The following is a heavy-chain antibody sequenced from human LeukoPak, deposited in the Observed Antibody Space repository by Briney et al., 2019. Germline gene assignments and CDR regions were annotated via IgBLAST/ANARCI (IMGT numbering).Heavy chain of an antibody. CDR2: IKSKTDGGTT. V-gene: IGHV3-15*01. J-gene: IGHJ4*02. CDR1: GFTFINAW. Sequence: GGSLRLSCAASGFTFINAWMNWVRQAPGKGLEWVGRIKSKTDGGTTDYAAPVKGRFTISRDDSKNTAYLQMNSLKTEDTAVYYCTSYYGSGTPPYWGQGTLVTVSS. CDR3: TSYYGSGTPPY. D-gene: IGHD3-10*01.